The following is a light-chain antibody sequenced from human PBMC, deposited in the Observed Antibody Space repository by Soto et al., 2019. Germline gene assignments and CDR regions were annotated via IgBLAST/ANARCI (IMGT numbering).Light chain of an antibody. J-gene: IGKJ1*01. V-gene: IGKV3-15*01. CDR2: GAS. CDR3: QQYHNWPPWT. Sequence: EIVMTQSPATLSVSPGERATLSCRASQSVSSNLAWYQQKPGQAPRLLIYGASTRATGIPARFSGSGSGTAFTLTISSIHSEDFAVSYYQQYHNWPPWTFGQGTKVEIK. CDR1: QSVSSN.